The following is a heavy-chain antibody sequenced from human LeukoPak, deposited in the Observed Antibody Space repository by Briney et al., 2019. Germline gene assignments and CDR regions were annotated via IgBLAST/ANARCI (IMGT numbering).Heavy chain of an antibody. V-gene: IGHV3-7*01. CDR1: GFTFSSYW. Sequence: QTGGSLRLSCAASGFTFSSYWMSWVRQAPGKGLEWVANIKQDGSEKYYVDSVKGRFTISRDNAKNSLYLQVNSLRAEDTAVYYCARVPQSSWTNWFDPWGQGTLVTVSS. CDR2: IKQDGSEK. CDR3: ARVPQSSWTNWFDP. J-gene: IGHJ5*02. D-gene: IGHD6-13*01.